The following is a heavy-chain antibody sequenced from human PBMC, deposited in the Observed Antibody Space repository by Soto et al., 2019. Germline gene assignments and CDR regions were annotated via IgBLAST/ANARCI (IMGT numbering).Heavy chain of an antibody. J-gene: IGHJ6*02. V-gene: IGHV3-53*01. CDR1: GFTVSSNY. CDR2: IYSGGST. Sequence: EVQLVESGGGLIQPGGSLRLSCAASGFTVSSNYMSWVRQAPGKGLEWVSVIYSGGSTYHADSVKGRFTISRDNSKNTLYLQMNSLRAEDTAVYYCARGGPTPGYYYGMDVWGQGTTVTVSS. CDR3: ARGGPTPGYYYGMDV.